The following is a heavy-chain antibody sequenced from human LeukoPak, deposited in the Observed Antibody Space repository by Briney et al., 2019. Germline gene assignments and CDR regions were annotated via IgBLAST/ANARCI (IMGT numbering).Heavy chain of an antibody. CDR3: ASAPYYYYMAV. CDR1: GASMINTY. J-gene: IGHJ6*03. V-gene: IGHV4-59*01. Sequence: SETLSLTCTVSGASMINTYWTWIRQPPGKGLEWIGYDHYGGGTNYNPSLNSRVTISIDTTKNHVSLKLRSVTAADTAAYYCASAPYYYYMAVWGKGTTVTVSS. CDR2: DHYGGGT. D-gene: IGHD3-16*01.